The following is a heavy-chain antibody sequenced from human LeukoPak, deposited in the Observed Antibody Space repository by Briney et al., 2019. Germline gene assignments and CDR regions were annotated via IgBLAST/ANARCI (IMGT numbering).Heavy chain of an antibody. Sequence: GGSLRLSCAVSGFTISSYGMHWVRQGPGKGLDWVAFMRWDGSVEHYADSVRGRFTISGDNSKNMLYLQMDSLRPEDTAVYYCTKRIVVLPEGAFDIWGQGTMVTVSS. CDR3: TKRIVVLPEGAFDI. J-gene: IGHJ3*02. D-gene: IGHD2-2*01. CDR2: MRWDGSVE. CDR1: GFTISSYG. V-gene: IGHV3-30*02.